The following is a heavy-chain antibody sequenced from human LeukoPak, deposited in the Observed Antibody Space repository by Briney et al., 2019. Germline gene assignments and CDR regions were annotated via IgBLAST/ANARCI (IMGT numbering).Heavy chain of an antibody. CDR1: GGSISSSSYY. CDR3: ASLGGVGATRGVGY. J-gene: IGHJ4*02. CDR2: IYYSGST. V-gene: IGHV4-39*01. Sequence: SSETLSLTCTVSGGSISSSSYYWGWTRQPPGKGLEWIGSIYYSGSTYYNPSLKSRVTISVDTSKNQFSLKLSSVTAADTAVYYCASLGGVGATRGVGYWGQGTLVTVSS. D-gene: IGHD1-26*01.